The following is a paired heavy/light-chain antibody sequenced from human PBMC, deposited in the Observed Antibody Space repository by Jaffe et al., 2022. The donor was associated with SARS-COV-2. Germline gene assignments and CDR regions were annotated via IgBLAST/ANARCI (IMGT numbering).Light chain of an antibody. CDR1: QSVMFK. CDR2: DAS. J-gene: IGKJ2*01. Sequence: IVMTQSPATLSVSPGDRVTLSCRASQSVMFKLAWYQQKPGQAPRLLIFDASTRATGIPPKFSGSGSGTEFTLSISGLQSEDLALYSCQQYNVWPPTFGQGTKLEIK. V-gene: IGKV3-15*01. CDR3: QQYNVWPPT.
Heavy chain of an antibody. D-gene: IGHD2-8*01. CDR3: ATLKGKDTNGFYRIIEF. CDR1: GYTFTKYW. V-gene: IGHV5-51*01. Sequence: EVQLVQSGAEVRKPGESLKISCQGSGYTFTKYWVVWVRQMPGQGLEWLGIIYPGDSDTRYSPSFEGQVTFSADRSIRTVFLQWNSLKASDSATYYCATLKGKDTNGFYRIIEFWGQGTLVTVTS. J-gene: IGHJ4*02. CDR2: IYPGDSDT.